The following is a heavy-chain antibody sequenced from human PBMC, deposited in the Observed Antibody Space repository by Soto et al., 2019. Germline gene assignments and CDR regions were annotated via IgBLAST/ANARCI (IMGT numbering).Heavy chain of an antibody. Sequence: GASVKGSCKASGYTFTSYDINRVRQAPGQGLEWMGWINPNSGSTNYAQKFQGWVTMTRDTSISTAYMELSRLRSDDTAVYYCARDMRAYSRIAAAGEFDYWGQGTLVTVSS. D-gene: IGHD6-13*01. V-gene: IGHV1-2*04. CDR2: INPNSGST. CDR1: GYTFTSYD. CDR3: ARDMRAYSRIAAAGEFDY. J-gene: IGHJ4*02.